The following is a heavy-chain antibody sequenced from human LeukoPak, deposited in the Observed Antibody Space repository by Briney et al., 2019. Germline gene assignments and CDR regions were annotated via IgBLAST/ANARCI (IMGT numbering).Heavy chain of an antibody. J-gene: IGHJ4*02. CDR3: AKNWDY. CDR2: ISYDGSDE. V-gene: IGHV3-30*18. CDR1: GFTFGHYG. Sequence: GGSPRLSCAASGFTFGHYGMHWVRQAPGKGLEWVAHISYDGSDEFYADSVKGRFTISRDNSMNTLYLQMISLRPEDTAVYYCAKNWDYWGQGTLVTVSS.